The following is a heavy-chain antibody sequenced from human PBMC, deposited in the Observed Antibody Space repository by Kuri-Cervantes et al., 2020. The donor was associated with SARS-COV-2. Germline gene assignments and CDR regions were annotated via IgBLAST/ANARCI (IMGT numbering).Heavy chain of an antibody. CDR2: IWYDGSNK. Sequence: GESLKISCAASGFTFSSYGMHWVRQAPGKGLEWVAVIWYDGSNKYYADSVKGRFTISRDNSKNTLYLQMNSLRAEDTAVYYCARDKAKWELNYYSDYWGQGTLVTVSS. V-gene: IGHV3-33*01. CDR1: GFTFSSYG. J-gene: IGHJ4*02. CDR3: ARDKAKWELNYYSDY. D-gene: IGHD1-26*01.